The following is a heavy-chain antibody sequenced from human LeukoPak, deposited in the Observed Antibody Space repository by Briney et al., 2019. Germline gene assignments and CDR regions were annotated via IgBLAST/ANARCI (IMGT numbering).Heavy chain of an antibody. CDR3: ARDVGGSLDY. D-gene: IGHD1-26*01. CDR1: GFSFSTYW. CDR2: IKGDESER. V-gene: IGHV3-7*01. J-gene: IGHJ4*02. Sequence: GGSLRLSCAASGFSFSTYWMAWVRQAPGKGLEWVANIKGDESERHQADSVKGRFTISRDNAQKSVYLQMSSLRREDTAVYYCARDVGGSLDYWGQGTLVTVSS.